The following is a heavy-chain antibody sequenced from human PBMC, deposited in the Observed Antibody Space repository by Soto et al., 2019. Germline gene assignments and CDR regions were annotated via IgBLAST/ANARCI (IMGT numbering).Heavy chain of an antibody. V-gene: IGHV3-7*01. D-gene: IGHD4-4*01. Sequence: GGSLRLSCTASGFKFSDSWMTWVRQAPGKGLEWVGRISPGESEEKYADSAKGPFTTARDHAKTSMYLQMDSLRGEDTAVYYCVRGGSNYASWGQGTLVTVAS. CDR3: VRGGSNYAS. J-gene: IGHJ5*02. CDR2: ISPGESEE. CDR1: GFKFSDSW.